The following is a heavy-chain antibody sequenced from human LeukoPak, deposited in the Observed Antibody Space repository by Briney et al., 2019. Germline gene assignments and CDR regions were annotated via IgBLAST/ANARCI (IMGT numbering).Heavy chain of an antibody. CDR1: GYTFTSYG. CDR3: ARDGYTPDAAFDI. CDR2: ISAYNGNT. J-gene: IGHJ3*02. Sequence: ASVKVSCKASGYTFTSYGISWVRRAPGQGLEWMGWISAYNGNTNYAQKVQGRVTMTTDSSTSTAYMELRSLRSDDTAVYYCARDGYTPDAAFDIWGQGTMVTVSS. V-gene: IGHV1-18*01. D-gene: IGHD2-2*02.